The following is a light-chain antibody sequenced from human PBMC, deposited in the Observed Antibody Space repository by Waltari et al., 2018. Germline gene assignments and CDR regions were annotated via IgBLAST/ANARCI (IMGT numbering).Light chain of an antibody. Sequence: QSALTQPGSVSGSPGQSITISCTGTSSDVGAYGYVSWYQQKPDKAPKLLIFDVNNRALGVSNRFSGPKSGNTASLTISGLQAEDESDYYCCSFTARGTWIFGGGTRLTVV. CDR3: CSFTARGTWI. CDR2: DVN. J-gene: IGLJ2*01. CDR1: SSDVGAYGY. V-gene: IGLV2-14*03.